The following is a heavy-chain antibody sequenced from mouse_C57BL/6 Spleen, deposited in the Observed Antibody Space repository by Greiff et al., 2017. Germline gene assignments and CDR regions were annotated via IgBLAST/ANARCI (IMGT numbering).Heavy chain of an antibody. J-gene: IGHJ1*03. CDR3: ARREITTGVEGYFDV. D-gene: IGHD1-1*01. CDR2: ISSGSSTI. V-gene: IGHV5-17*01. CDR1: GFTFSDYG. Sequence: EVQRVESGGGLVKPGGSLKLSCAASGFTFSDYGMHWVRQAPEKGLEWVAYISSGSSTIYYADTVKGRFTISRDNAKNTLFLQMTSLRSEDTAMYYCARREITTGVEGYFDVWGTGTTVTVSS.